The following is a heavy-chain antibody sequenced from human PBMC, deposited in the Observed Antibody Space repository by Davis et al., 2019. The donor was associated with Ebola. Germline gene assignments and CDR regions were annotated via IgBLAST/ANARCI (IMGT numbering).Heavy chain of an antibody. V-gene: IGHV3-33*01. CDR2: IWNHGNDY. D-gene: IGHD6-19*01. Sequence: GESLKISCAASGFTFSHYGMHWVRQAPGKGLEWVAGIWNHGNDYVYADSMRGRFTISRDNSKNTLYLQMNSLRVEDTAVYYCARDPDTSGYYSWFDPWGQGTLVTVSS. CDR3: ARDPDTSGYYSWFDP. J-gene: IGHJ5*02. CDR1: GFTFSHYG.